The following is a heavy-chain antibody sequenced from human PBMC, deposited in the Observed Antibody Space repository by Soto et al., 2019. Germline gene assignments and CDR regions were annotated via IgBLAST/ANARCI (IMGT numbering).Heavy chain of an antibody. CDR3: AAGSWSGYYNWLDP. D-gene: IGHD3-3*01. J-gene: IGHJ5*02. CDR2: IFQRGST. Sequence: QVQLQESGPGLVKPSGTLSLTCAVSGGSISSSNWWSWVRQPPGKGLEWIGEIFQRGSTNYNPSLRSRVTISIDTSKNQFSLRLSSVTAADTAVYYCAAGSWSGYYNWLDPWGQGTLVTVSS. V-gene: IGHV4-4*02. CDR1: GGSISSSNW.